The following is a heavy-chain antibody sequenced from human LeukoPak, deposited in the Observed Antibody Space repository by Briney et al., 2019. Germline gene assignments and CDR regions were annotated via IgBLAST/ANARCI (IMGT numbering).Heavy chain of an antibody. V-gene: IGHV1-69*05. Sequence: SVKVSCKASGGTFSSYAISWVRQAPGQGLEWMGGIIPIFGTANYAQKFQGRVTITTDESTSTAYMELSSLRSEDTAVYYCARVRNYYDSSGYYYWGQGTLVTVSS. CDR2: IIPIFGTA. CDR1: GGTFSSYA. CDR3: ARVRNYYDSSGYYY. D-gene: IGHD3-22*01. J-gene: IGHJ4*02.